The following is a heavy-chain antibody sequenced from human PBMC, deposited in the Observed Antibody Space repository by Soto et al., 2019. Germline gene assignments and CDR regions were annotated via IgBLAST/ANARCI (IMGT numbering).Heavy chain of an antibody. CDR1: GGSISSYY. Sequence: QVQLQESGPGLVKPSETLALTCTVSGGSISSYYWSWIRQSPGKGLEWIGYVYYSGATNYNPSLQSRVTISVDTSKNQLSLKLSSVTAADTGVYYCASLDYGDYQAVDIWGQGTMATVSS. CDR3: ASLDYGDYQAVDI. CDR2: VYYSGAT. D-gene: IGHD4-17*01. J-gene: IGHJ3*02. V-gene: IGHV4-59*08.